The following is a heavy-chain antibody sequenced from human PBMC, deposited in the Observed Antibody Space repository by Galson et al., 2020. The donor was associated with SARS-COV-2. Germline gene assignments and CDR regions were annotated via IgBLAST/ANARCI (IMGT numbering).Heavy chain of an antibody. Sequence: ASVKVSCKASGFTFTTYAMNWVRQPPGQGLEWMGWINTHTGNPAYAQSFTGRFVFSLDTSVSTADLQISSLKGEDTAVYYCARVRYYYGMDVWGQGTTVTVSS. CDR2: INTHTGNP. J-gene: IGHJ6*02. D-gene: IGHD4-17*01. CDR1: GFTFTTYA. V-gene: IGHV7-4-1*02. CDR3: ARVRYYYGMDV.